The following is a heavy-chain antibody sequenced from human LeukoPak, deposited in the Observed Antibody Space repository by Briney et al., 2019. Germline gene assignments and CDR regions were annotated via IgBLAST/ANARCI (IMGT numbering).Heavy chain of an antibody. D-gene: IGHD2-2*01. CDR1: GFTFDDYG. J-gene: IGHJ4*02. CDR2: INWNGGST. CDR3: ASLVEYCSSTSCSDY. V-gene: IGHV3-20*04. Sequence: GGSLRLSCAASGFTFDDYGMSWVRQAPGKGLEWVSGINWNGGSTGYADSVKGRFTISRDNAKNSLYLQMNSLRAEDTALYYCASLVEYCSSTSCSDYWGQGTLVTVSP.